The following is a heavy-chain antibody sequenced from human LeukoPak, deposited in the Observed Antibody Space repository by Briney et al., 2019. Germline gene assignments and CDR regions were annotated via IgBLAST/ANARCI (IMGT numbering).Heavy chain of an antibody. V-gene: IGHV1-8*01. CDR2: MNPNSGNT. Sequence: ASVKVSCKASGYTFTSYDINWVRQATGQGLEWMGWMNPNSGNTGYAQKFQGRVTMTRNTSISTAYMELSSLRSEDTAVYYCATHYGSGSPRAYYYYYMDVWGKGTTVTASS. D-gene: IGHD3-10*01. CDR3: ATHYGSGSPRAYYYYYMDV. J-gene: IGHJ6*03. CDR1: GYTFTSYD.